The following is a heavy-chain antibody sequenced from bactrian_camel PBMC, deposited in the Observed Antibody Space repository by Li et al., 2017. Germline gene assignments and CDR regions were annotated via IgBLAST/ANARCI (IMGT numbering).Heavy chain of an antibody. CDR2: IYTGGGGT. D-gene: IGHD1*01. CDR3: AAAFVLPTWYARNWHKAADYIY. CDR1: GDTYEANC. Sequence: HVQLVESGGGSVQAGGSLRLSCAASGDTYEANCMGWFRQAPGKEREGIASIYTGGGGTNYADTVNGRFTISLHNAGHAVYLSLQMDSLQPEDTAVYYCAAAFVLPTWYARNWHKAADYIYWGQGTQVTVS. V-gene: IGHV3S63*01. J-gene: IGHJ4*01.